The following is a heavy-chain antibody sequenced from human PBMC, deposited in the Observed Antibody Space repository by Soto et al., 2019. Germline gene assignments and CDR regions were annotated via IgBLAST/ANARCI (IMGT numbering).Heavy chain of an antibody. CDR2: ISGSGGST. Sequence: EVQLLESGGGWLQPGGSLRRDCAASGFTFSSYAMSWVRQAPGKGLEWVSDISGSGGSTYYADSVKGRLNISRDNSKTTLYLQMNTLRAEDTAVYYCAKGLYPSYYDSSGYYNWFDPWGQGTLVTVSS. V-gene: IGHV3-23*01. J-gene: IGHJ5*02. D-gene: IGHD3-22*01. CDR3: AKGLYPSYYDSSGYYNWFDP. CDR1: GFTFSSYA.